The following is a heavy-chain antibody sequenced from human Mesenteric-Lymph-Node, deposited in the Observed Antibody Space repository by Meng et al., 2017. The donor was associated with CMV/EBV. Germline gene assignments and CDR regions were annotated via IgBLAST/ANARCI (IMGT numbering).Heavy chain of an antibody. CDR3: ARGITGAGNY. J-gene: IGHJ4*02. CDR2: IYSGGSST. V-gene: IGHV3-23*03. D-gene: IGHD3-10*01. Sequence: GGSLRLSCAASGFTFSSYAMSWVRQAPGKGLEWVSVIYSGGSSTYYADSVKGRFTISRDNSKNTLYLQMNSLRAEDTAVYYCARGITGAGNYWGQGTLVTVSS. CDR1: GFTFSSYA.